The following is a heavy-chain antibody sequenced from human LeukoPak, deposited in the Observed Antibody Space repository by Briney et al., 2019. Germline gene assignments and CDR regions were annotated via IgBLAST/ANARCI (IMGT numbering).Heavy chain of an antibody. D-gene: IGHD5-12*01. J-gene: IGHJ4*02. CDR2: INSGGST. Sequence: QPGGSLRLSCAASGFTVSSNYMSWVRQAPGKGLEWVSVINSGGSTYYADSVKGRFTISRDNSKNTLFLQMNSLRAEDTALYYCARESYSAYDYGAFDYWGQGTLVTVSS. V-gene: IGHV3-66*01. CDR1: GFTVSSNY. CDR3: ARESYSAYDYGAFDY.